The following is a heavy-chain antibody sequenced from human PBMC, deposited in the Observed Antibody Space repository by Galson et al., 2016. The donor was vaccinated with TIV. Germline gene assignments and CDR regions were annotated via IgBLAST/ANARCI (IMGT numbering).Heavy chain of an antibody. CDR2: IHQSGTT. J-gene: IGHJ6*02. CDR1: GDSITSINW. CDR3: AKFISGLYGMDV. V-gene: IGHV4-4*02. D-gene: IGHD2/OR15-2a*01. Sequence: ETLSLTCTVSGDSITSINWCAWVRQPPGKGLEWIGEIHQSGTTNYNPSLKSRVTMSVDKSKNQASLKVNSVTAADTAVYYCAKFISGLYGMDVWGQGTTVTVSS.